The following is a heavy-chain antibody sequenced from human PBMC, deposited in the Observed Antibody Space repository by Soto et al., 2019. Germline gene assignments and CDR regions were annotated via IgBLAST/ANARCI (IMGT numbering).Heavy chain of an antibody. CDR1: GFTLSNYG. D-gene: IGHD3-22*01. CDR2: ISYDGSKK. CDR3: ARLHYDSSGYFHY. Sequence: QVQLVESGGGVVQPGRSLRLSCAASGFTLSNYGMHWVRQAPGKGLEWVATISYDGSKKDYADSVKGRFTISRDNSKNALYLQMNNLRVEDTVVYYCARLHYDSSGYFHYWGQGTLVTVSS. V-gene: IGHV3-30-3*01. J-gene: IGHJ4*02.